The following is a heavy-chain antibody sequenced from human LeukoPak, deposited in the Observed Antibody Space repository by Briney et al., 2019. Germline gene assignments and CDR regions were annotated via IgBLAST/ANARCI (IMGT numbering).Heavy chain of an antibody. J-gene: IGHJ5*02. V-gene: IGHV1-69*05. CDR1: GGTFSSYA. CDR3: AASDYYYDSSGYYL. CDR2: IIPIFGTA. D-gene: IGHD3-22*01. Sequence: SVKVSCKASGGTFSSYAISWVRQAPGQGLEWMGGIIPIFGTANYAQKLQGRVTMTTDTSTSTAYMELRSLRSDDTAVYYCAASDYYYDSSGYYLWGQGTLVTVSS.